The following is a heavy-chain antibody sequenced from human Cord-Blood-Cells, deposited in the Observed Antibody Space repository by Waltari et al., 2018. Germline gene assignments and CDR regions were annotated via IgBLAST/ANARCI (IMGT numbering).Heavy chain of an antibody. CDR2: INHSGST. CDR1: GWSFSGSY. D-gene: IGHD1-1*01. CDR3: ARGPSNGNPYNWFDP. J-gene: IGHJ5*02. Sequence: QVQLQQWGAGLLKPSETLSLTCAVYGWSFSGSYWRWIRQPPGKGLEWIGEINHSGSTNYNPSLKIRVTISVDTSKNQFSLKLSSVTAADTAVYYCARGPSNGNPYNWFDPWGQGTLVTVSS. V-gene: IGHV4-34*01.